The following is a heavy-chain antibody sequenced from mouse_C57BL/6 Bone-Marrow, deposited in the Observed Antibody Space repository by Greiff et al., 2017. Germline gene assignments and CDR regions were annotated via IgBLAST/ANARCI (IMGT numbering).Heavy chain of an antibody. D-gene: IGHD5-1*01. Sequence: QVQLLQSWAELVKPGASLKMSCKASGYTFPTYPIEWMKPNHGKSLEWIGNFHPYNDDTKYNEKCKGKATLTVEKSSNTVDLELSRVTSEDAAIYYCARSSTFFYYFDYWGQGTTLTVSS. J-gene: IGHJ2*01. CDR1: GYTFPTYP. CDR3: ARSSTFFYYFDY. V-gene: IGHV1-47*01. CDR2: FHPYNDDT.